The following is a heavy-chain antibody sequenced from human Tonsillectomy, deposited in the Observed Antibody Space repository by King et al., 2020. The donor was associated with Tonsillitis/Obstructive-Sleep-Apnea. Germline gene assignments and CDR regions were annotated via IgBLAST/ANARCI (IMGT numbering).Heavy chain of an antibody. CDR2: ISYAGSNK. D-gene: IGHD3-16*01. CDR1: GFTFSSYP. CDR3: ARVGDDGGYRDF. Sequence: VQLVESGGGVVQPGRSLRLSCAASGFTFSSYPVHWVRQAPGKGLEWVAVISYAGSNKYYADSVKGRFTISRDNSKNTLYLQMNSLRVEDTAVYYCARVGDDGGYRDFWGKGTRVPVSS. V-gene: IGHV3-30*04. J-gene: IGHJ6*03.